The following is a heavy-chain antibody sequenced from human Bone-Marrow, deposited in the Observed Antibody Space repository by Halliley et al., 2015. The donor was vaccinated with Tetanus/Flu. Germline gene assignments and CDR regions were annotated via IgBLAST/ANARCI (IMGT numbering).Heavy chain of an antibody. CDR2: ISGSGAYT. CDR1: RFDFSTHS. CDR3: AGDPAVVVQWVAGTGHPFDY. D-gene: IGHD6-19*01. J-gene: IGHJ4*02. Sequence: SLRLSCAASRFDFSTHSMNWVRQAPGIGLEWVSSISGSGAYTFYADSVKGRFTISSDNAKNSLYLQMNSLRAEDTAIYYCAGDPAVVVQWVAGTGHPFDYWGQGTLVTVSS. V-gene: IGHV3-21*06.